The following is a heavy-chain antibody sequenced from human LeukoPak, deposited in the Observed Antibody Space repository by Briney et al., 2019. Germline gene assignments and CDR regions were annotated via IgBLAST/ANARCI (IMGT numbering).Heavy chain of an antibody. D-gene: IGHD2-2*01. Sequence: GGSLTLSCAASGFTFSSYGMHWVRQAPGKGLEWVADIWYDGSNKYYADSVKGLFTISRDNYKDTLYLQMNSLRAEDTAVYYCARSQDILVVPAAMHPPGWFDPWGQETLVTVSS. CDR2: IWYDGSNK. V-gene: IGHV3-33*01. J-gene: IGHJ5*02. CDR3: ARSQDILVVPAAMHPPGWFDP. CDR1: GFTFSSYG.